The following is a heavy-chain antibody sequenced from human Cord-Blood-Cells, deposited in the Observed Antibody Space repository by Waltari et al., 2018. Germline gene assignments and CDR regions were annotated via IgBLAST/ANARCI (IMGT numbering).Heavy chain of an antibody. CDR3: ARDYGTNWANWFDP. J-gene: IGHJ5*02. D-gene: IGHD7-27*01. CDR2: ISAYKGNT. V-gene: IGHV1-18*01. Sequence: QVQLVQSGAEVKKPGASVKVSGKAAGYTFTSYGTSWVRQAPGHGLEWMGWISAYKGNTTYAQKLQGRVTMTTDTSTSTAYMELRSLRSDDTAVYYCARDYGTNWANWFDPWGQGTLVTVSS. CDR1: GYTFTSYG.